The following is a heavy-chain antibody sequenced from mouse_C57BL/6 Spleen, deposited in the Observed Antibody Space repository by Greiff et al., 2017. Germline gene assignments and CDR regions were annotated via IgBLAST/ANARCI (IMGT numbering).Heavy chain of an antibody. CDR3: TTGGSSGYAMDY. Sequence: DVQLQESGAELVRPGASVKLSCTASGFNIKDDYMHWVKQRPEQGLEWIGWIDPENGDTEYASKFQGKATITADTSSNTAYLQLSSLTSEDTAVYYCTTGGSSGYAMDYWGQGTSVTVSS. CDR1: GFNIKDDY. V-gene: IGHV14-4*01. J-gene: IGHJ4*01. D-gene: IGHD3-2*02. CDR2: IDPENGDT.